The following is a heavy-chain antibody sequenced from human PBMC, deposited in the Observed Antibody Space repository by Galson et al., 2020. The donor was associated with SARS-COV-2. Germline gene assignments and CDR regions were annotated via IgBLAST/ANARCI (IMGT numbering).Heavy chain of an antibody. CDR2: IDWDDDK. CDR3: ARSYYDILTGYEDWFDP. V-gene: IGHV2-70*04. CDR1: GFSLSTSGMR. D-gene: IGHD3-9*01. J-gene: IGHJ5*02. Sequence: SGPTLVKPTQTLTLTCTFSGFSLSTSGMRVSWIRQPPGKALEWLARIDWDDDKFYSTSLKTRLTISKDTSKNQVVLTMTNMYPVDTATYYCARSYYDILTGYEDWFDPWGQGTLVTVSS.